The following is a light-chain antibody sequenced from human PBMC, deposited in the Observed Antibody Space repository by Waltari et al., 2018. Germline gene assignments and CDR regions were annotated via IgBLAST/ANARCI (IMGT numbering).Light chain of an antibody. J-gene: IGLJ2*01. CDR3: SSYTSSSTLVV. V-gene: IGLV2-14*03. CDR2: DGS. Sequence: QSALTQPASVSGSPGQSITISCTGTSSDVGGYNYVSWYQQHPGKAPKLMIYDGSNRPSGVSNRFSVAKSGNTASLTISGLQAEDEADYYCSSYTSSSTLVVFGGGTKLTVL. CDR1: SSDVGGYNY.